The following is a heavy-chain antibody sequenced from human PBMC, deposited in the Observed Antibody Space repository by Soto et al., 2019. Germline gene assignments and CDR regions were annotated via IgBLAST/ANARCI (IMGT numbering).Heavy chain of an antibody. CDR1: GGSVSSGSYY. V-gene: IGHV4-61*01. CDR3: ARRYGASFDY. J-gene: IGHJ4*02. Sequence: SETLSLTCTVSGGSVSSGSYYWSWIRQPPGKGLEWIGYIYYSGSTNYNPSLKSRVTISVDTSKNQFSLKLSSVTAADTAVYYCARRYGASFDYWGQGTPVTVSS. D-gene: IGHD4-17*01. CDR2: IYYSGST.